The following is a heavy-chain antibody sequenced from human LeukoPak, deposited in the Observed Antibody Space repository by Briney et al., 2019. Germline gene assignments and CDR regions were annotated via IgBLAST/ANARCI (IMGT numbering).Heavy chain of an antibody. J-gene: IGHJ5*02. V-gene: IGHV3-48*01. Sequence: GGSLRLSCAASGFTFSSYSMNWVRQAPGKGLEWVSYISSSSSTIYYADSVKGRFTISRDNAKNSLYLQMNSLRAEDTAVYYCARDIVVVPAAIFDPWGQGTLVTVSS. D-gene: IGHD2-2*02. CDR3: ARDIVVVPAAIFDP. CDR1: GFTFSSYS. CDR2: ISSSSSTI.